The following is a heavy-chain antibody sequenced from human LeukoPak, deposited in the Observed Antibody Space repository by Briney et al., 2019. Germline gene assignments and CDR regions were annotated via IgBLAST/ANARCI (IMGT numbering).Heavy chain of an antibody. J-gene: IGHJ5*02. CDR1: GGSISSGDYY. CDR2: IYYSGST. D-gene: IGHD1-26*01. CDR3: ARGGSYLGYWFDP. Sequence: PSQTLSLXCTVSGGSISSGDYYWSWNRQPPGKGLEWIGYIYYSGSTYYNPSLKSRVTISEDTSKNQFSLKLSSVTAADTAVYYCARGGSYLGYWFDPWGQGTLVTVSS. V-gene: IGHV4-30-4*08.